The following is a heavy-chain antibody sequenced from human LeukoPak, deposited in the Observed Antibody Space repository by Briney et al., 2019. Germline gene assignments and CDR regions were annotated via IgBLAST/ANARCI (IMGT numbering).Heavy chain of an antibody. CDR3: AKYCGGDCFRNFDS. D-gene: IGHD2-21*02. CDR1: GFTFSTYA. CDR2: IGADGVNI. V-gene: IGHV3-23*01. J-gene: IGHJ4*02. Sequence: GGSLRLSCAASGFTFSTYAMTWVRQAPGRGLEWVSVIGADGVNIHYADSVKGRFTISRDNSKKKVYLQMDSLRADDTVVYYCAKYCGGDCFRNFDSWGQGTLVTVSS.